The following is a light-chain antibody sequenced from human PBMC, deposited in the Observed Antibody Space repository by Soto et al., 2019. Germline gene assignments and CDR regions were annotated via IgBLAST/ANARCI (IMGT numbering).Light chain of an antibody. CDR2: KAS. CDR1: QTISSW. J-gene: IGKJ1*01. Sequence: DIPMSQSPSTLSGYVGDRVTITCRASQTISSWLAWYQQKPGKAPKLLIYKASTLKSGVPSRFSGSGSGTEFTLTISSLQPDDFATYYCQHYNSYSEAFGQGTKVDI. V-gene: IGKV1-5*03. CDR3: QHYNSYSEA.